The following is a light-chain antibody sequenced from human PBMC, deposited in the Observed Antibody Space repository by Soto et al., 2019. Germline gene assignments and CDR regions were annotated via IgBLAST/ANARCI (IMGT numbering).Light chain of an antibody. J-gene: IGLJ3*02. V-gene: IGLV2-14*01. Sequence: QSALTQPASVSGSPGQSITISCTGTSSDVGAYNYVSWYRQHPGKAPKLMIYEVSNRPSGISNRFSGSKSGNTASLTISGLQAEDEADYYCSSYTQCSTLVFGGGTQLTVL. CDR3: SSYTQCSTLV. CDR2: EVS. CDR1: SSDVGAYNY.